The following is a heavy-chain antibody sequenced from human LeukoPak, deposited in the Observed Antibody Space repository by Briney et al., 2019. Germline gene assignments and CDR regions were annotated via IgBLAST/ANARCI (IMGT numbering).Heavy chain of an antibody. CDR3: AKPHYSGSGSHSREDY. J-gene: IGHJ4*02. D-gene: IGHD3-10*01. V-gene: IGHV3-23*01. Sequence: GGSLRLSCAASGFTFSNYAMTWVRQAPGKGLECVSAISGSGDDTYYADSVKGRFTISRDNSKIAVYLQMSSLRAEDTAVYYCAKPHYSGSGSHSREDYWGQGTLVTVSS. CDR2: ISGSGDDT. CDR1: GFTFSNYA.